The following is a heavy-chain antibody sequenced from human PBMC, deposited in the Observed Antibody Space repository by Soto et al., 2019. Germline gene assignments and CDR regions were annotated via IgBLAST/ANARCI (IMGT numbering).Heavy chain of an antibody. V-gene: IGHV3-48*02. CDR3: AREAGPLGY. Sequence: EVQLVESGGGLVQPGGSLRLSCAASGFTFSSYSMNWVRQAPGKGLEWVSYISSSSSTIYYADSVKGRFTISRDNAKNSLYLQMNSLGDEDTAVYYCAREAGPLGYWGQGTLVTVSS. CDR1: GFTFSSYS. CDR2: ISSSSSTI. J-gene: IGHJ4*02.